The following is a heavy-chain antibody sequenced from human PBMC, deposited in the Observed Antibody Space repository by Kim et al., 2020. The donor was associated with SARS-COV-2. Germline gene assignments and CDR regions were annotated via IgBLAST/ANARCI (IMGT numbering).Heavy chain of an antibody. CDR2: NT. D-gene: IGHD2-2*01. V-gene: IGHV1-3*01. Sequence: NTKYSQNFQGRVTITRETSANTAYMELSSLRSEDTAVYYCAIEFSASTFDYGGQGTLVTVSS. J-gene: IGHJ4*02. CDR3: AIEFSASTFDY.